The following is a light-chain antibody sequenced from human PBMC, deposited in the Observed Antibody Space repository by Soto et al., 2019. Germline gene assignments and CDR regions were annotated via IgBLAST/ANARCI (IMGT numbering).Light chain of an antibody. CDR2: DND. Sequence: QSALTQPASVSAAPGQWVTISCSGGSSDIGNNYVYWYQQFPGTAPRLLIYDNDKRPSGIPDRFSGSKSCTSATLAITGLQTGDEADYYCGSWDSSLSVGVFGGGTKLTVL. J-gene: IGLJ2*01. CDR1: SSDIGNNY. CDR3: GSWDSSLSVGV. V-gene: IGLV1-51*01.